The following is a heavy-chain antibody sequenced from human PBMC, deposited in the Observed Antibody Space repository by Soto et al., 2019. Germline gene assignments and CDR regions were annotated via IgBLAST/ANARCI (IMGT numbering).Heavy chain of an antibody. D-gene: IGHD3-22*01. CDR3: ARGLRYDSSGSTAP. CDR1: GYTFTGYY. V-gene: IGHV1-2*02. Sequence: GASVKVSCKAPGYTFTGYYMHWVRQAPGQGLEWMGWINPNSGGTNYAQKFQGRVTMTRDTSISTAYMELSRLRSDDTAVYYCARGLRYDSSGSTAPWGQGTLVTVSS. CDR2: INPNSGGT. J-gene: IGHJ4*02.